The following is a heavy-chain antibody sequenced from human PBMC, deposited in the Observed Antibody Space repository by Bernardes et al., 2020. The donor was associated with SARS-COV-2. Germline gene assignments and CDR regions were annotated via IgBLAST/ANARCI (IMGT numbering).Heavy chain of an antibody. V-gene: IGHV3-7*01. CDR3: ARDGDGYFDY. CDR1: RFTFRNYW. D-gene: IGHD2-21*01. J-gene: IGHJ4*02. Sequence: GGSLRLSCAASRFTFRNYWMSWVRQGPGKGLEWVANIKQDGSEKYYVDSVKGRFTISRDNAKNSLYLQMNNLRAEDMAAYFRARDGDGYFDYWGQGTLVTVSS. CDR2: IKQDGSEK.